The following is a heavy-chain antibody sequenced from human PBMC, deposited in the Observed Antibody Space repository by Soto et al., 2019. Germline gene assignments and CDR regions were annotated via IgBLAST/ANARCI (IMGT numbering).Heavy chain of an antibody. D-gene: IGHD1-26*01. Sequence: GGSLILSWAASGFTFSSYGMHWVRQAPGKGLEWVAVISYDGSNKYYADSVKGRFTISRDNSKNTLYLQMNSLRAEDTAVYYCAKDRSYVFDYWGQGTLVTVSS. CDR2: ISYDGSNK. J-gene: IGHJ4*02. CDR3: AKDRSYVFDY. V-gene: IGHV3-30*18. CDR1: GFTFSSYG.